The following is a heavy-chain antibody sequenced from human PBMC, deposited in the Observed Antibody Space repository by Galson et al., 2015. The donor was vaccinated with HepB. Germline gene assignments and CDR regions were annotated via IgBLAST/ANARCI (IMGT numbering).Heavy chain of an antibody. CDR2: IDYSGSA. CDR1: GGSISSGDYY. D-gene: IGHD6-19*01. Sequence: TLSPTCTVSGGSISSGDYYWSWIRQPPGKGLEWIGYIDYSGSAYYKSSLQSRVTISVDTSKNELSLNLTSVTAADTAVYYCASQVGYCSDTTCYSTDFWGQGTLVTVSP. J-gene: IGHJ4*02. CDR3: ASQVGYCSDTTCYSTDF. V-gene: IGHV4-30-4*01.